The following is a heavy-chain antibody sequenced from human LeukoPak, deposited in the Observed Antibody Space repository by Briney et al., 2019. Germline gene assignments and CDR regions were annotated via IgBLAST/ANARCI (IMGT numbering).Heavy chain of an antibody. CDR2: ISYDGSNK. CDR3: AKGAVEWQWLGRDYFDY. Sequence: GGSLRLSCAASGFTFSSYGMHWVRQAPGKGLEWVAVISYDGSNKYYADSVKGRFTISRDNSKNTLDLQMNSLRAEDTAVYYCAKGAVEWQWLGRDYFDYWGQGTLVTVSS. D-gene: IGHD6-19*01. V-gene: IGHV3-30*18. J-gene: IGHJ4*02. CDR1: GFTFSSYG.